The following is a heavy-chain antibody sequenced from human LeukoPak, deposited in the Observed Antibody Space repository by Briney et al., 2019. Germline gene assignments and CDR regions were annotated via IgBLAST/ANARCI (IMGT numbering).Heavy chain of an antibody. V-gene: IGHV3-7*01. J-gene: IGHJ4*02. CDR2: IKQDGSEK. CDR1: GFTFSSYW. Sequence: GGSLRLSCAASGFTFSSYWMSWVRQAPGKGLEWVANIKQDGSEKYYVDSVKGRFAISRDNAKNSLYLQMNSLRAEDTAVYYCARVGSGWAFDYWGQGTLVTVSS. CDR3: ARVGSGWAFDY. D-gene: IGHD6-19*01.